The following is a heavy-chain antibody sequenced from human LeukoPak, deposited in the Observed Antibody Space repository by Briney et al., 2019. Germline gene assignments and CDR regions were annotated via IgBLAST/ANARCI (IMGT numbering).Heavy chain of an antibody. CDR3: ARRVRYYDSSGSSPYYFDY. CDR1: GYTFTSYA. J-gene: IGHJ4*02. Sequence: VASVKVSCKASGYTFTSYAMNWVRQAPGQGLEWMGRINPNSGGTNYAQKFQGRVTMTRDTSISTAYMELSRLRSDDTAVYYCARRVRYYDSSGSSPYYFDYWGQGTLVTVSS. D-gene: IGHD3-22*01. V-gene: IGHV1-2*06. CDR2: INPNSGGT.